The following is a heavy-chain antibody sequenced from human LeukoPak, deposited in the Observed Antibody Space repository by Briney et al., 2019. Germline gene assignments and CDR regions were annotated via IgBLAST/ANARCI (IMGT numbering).Heavy chain of an antibody. D-gene: IGHD3-22*01. CDR1: GFTFSHHN. CDR3: ARDDSSGYFFDY. J-gene: IGHJ4*02. CDR2: ITSSGNII. V-gene: IGHV3-48*01. Sequence: GGSLRLSCAASGFTFSHHNLNWVRQAPGKGLEWVSYITSSGNIIYYADSVKGRFTISRDNVKNSLHLQMNSLGAEDTAVYYCARDDSSGYFFDYWGQGTLVTVSS.